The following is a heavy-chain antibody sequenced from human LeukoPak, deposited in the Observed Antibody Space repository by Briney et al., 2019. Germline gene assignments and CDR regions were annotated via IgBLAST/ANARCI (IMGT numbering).Heavy chain of an antibody. CDR2: MNPNSGNT. CDR3: ARFRSSFPAHNMDV. Sequence: ASVKVSCKASGYTFTRYDINWVRQATGQGLEWMGWMNPNSGNTGYAQKFQGRVTMTRNTSISTAYMELSSLRSEDTAVYYCARFRSSFPAHNMDVWGQGTTVTVSS. J-gene: IGHJ6*02. D-gene: IGHD6-6*01. CDR1: GYTFTRYD. V-gene: IGHV1-8*01.